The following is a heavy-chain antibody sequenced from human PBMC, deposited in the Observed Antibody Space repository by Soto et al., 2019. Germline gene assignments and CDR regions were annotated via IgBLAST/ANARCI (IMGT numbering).Heavy chain of an antibody. CDR3: ARVYSGSYYGMDV. CDR1: GFTFSTYG. CDR2: IWYDGSNK. D-gene: IGHD1-26*01. Sequence: QVQLVESGGGVVQPGRSLRLSCAASGFTFSTYGMHWVRQAPGKGLEWVAVIWYDGSNKYYADSVKGRFTISRDNSKNTLYLQMNSLRAEDTAVYYCARVYSGSYYGMDVWGQGTTVTVSS. V-gene: IGHV3-33*01. J-gene: IGHJ6*02.